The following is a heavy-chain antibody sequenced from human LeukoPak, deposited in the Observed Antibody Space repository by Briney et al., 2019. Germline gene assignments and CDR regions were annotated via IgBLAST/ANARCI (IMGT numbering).Heavy chain of an antibody. J-gene: IGHJ6*03. CDR1: GFTVSSNY. Sequence: PGGSLRLSCAASGFTVSSNYMSWVRQAPRKGLEWGSVIYSGGSTYYADSVKGRFTISRDNSKNTLYLQMNSLRAEDTAVYYCARLRDGYNSYYYYYMDVWGKGTTVTISS. V-gene: IGHV3-66*04. D-gene: IGHD5-24*01. CDR3: ARLRDGYNSYYYYYMDV. CDR2: IYSGGST.